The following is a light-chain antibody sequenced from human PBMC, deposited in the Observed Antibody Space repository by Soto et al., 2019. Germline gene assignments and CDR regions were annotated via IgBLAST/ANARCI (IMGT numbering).Light chain of an antibody. J-gene: IGKJ1*01. CDR1: QMISTW. CDR3: QTYQSPWK. Sequence: IQMTQSPSTLSSSFVDGVTIACRAIQMISTWLALYQQKPGKAPKLLISDASSLETGVPSRFSRRGSGTEFAHAINRMQPDDFATCSSQTYQSPWKLGPGTKVDIK. V-gene: IGKV1-5*01. CDR2: DAS.